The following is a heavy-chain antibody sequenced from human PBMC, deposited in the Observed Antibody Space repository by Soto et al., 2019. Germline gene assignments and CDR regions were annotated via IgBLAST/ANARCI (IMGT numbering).Heavy chain of an antibody. V-gene: IGHV3-7*01. CDR1: GFTFSSYW. Sequence: GGSLRLSCAASGFTFSSYWMSWVRQAPGKGLEWVANIKQDGSEKYYVDSVKGRFTISRDNAKNSLYLQMNSLRAEDTAVYYCARELHYDILTGYSYYYGMDVWGQGTTVTVSS. D-gene: IGHD3-9*01. CDR2: IKQDGSEK. J-gene: IGHJ6*02. CDR3: ARELHYDILTGYSYYYGMDV.